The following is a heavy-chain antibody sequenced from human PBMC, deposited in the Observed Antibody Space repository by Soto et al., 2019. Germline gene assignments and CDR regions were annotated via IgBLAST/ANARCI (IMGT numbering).Heavy chain of an antibody. J-gene: IGHJ5*02. CDR1: GYTFSSYA. Sequence: ASVKVSCKASGYTFSSYALHWVRQAPGQRLEWMGWINGGNGQTKSSQKFRDRVIITRDTSASTAYMDLSSLRSEDTAVYYCARGIATGQLDPWGQGTLVTVS. CDR3: ARGIATGQLDP. V-gene: IGHV1-3*01. CDR2: INGGNGQT. D-gene: IGHD2-15*01.